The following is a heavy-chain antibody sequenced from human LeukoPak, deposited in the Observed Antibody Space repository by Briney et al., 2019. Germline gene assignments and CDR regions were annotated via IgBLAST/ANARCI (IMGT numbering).Heavy chain of an antibody. V-gene: IGHV1-2*02. J-gene: IGHJ6*04. Sequence: EASVKVSCKASGYTFTGYYMHWVRQAPGQGLEWMGWINPNSGGTNYAQKFQGRVTMTRDTSISTAYMEPSRLRSDDTAVYYCARDDRGLLWFGDSSSGSPDVWGKGTTVTISS. D-gene: IGHD3-10*01. CDR1: GYTFTGYY. CDR2: INPNSGGT. CDR3: ARDDRGLLWFGDSSSGSPDV.